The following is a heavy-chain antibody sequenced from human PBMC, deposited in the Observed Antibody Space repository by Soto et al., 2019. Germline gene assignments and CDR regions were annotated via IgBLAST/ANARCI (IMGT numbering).Heavy chain of an antibody. CDR1: GDSVSSRFW. Sequence: SETLSLTCAVSGDSVSSRFWWSWVRQSPGKGLEWIGEIYHSGSANYNPSLKSRVTISVDYSKNQFALKLSSVTAADTAVYYCARESRSSRYDSSGYSQFWFFDLWGRGTLVTVSS. CDR3: ARESRSSRYDSSGYSQFWFFDL. CDR2: IYHSGSA. D-gene: IGHD3-22*01. J-gene: IGHJ2*01. V-gene: IGHV4-4*02.